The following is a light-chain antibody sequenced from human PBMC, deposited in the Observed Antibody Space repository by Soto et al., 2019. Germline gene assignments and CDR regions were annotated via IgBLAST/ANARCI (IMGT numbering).Light chain of an antibody. V-gene: IGLV4-69*01. CDR2: LKSDGSH. CDR1: SGHSSYA. CDR3: QTWDTGVQV. J-gene: IGLJ2*01. Sequence: QTVVTQSPSASASLGASVKLTCTLNSGHSSYAIAWHQQQPEKGPRYLMKLKSDGSHTKGDGIPDRFSGSTSGAERYLTISSLQSEDEADYYCQTWDTGVQVFGGGTKLTVL.